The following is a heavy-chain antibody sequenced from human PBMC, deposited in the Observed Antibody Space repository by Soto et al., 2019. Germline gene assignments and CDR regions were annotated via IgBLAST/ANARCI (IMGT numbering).Heavy chain of an antibody. CDR1: GDSVNSAY. D-gene: IGHD6-6*01. V-gene: IGHV4-30-4*08. J-gene: IGHJ4*02. Sequence: QVQLQEMGPGLVKPSQTLTITCTVSGDSVNSAYWSWIRRPPGKGLEWMGNIYHTGRTFYNPSLKSRLAISIDTSKPLFSLKLRSVTASDTAVYYCARTDAYNSSFFDSWGQGTVVTVSS. CDR3: ARTDAYNSSFFDS. CDR2: IYHTGRT.